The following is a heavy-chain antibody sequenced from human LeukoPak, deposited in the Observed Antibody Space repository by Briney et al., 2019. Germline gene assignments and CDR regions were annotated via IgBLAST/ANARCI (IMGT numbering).Heavy chain of an antibody. D-gene: IGHD3-3*01. CDR3: ARDLGYYDFWSGYPPYAFGI. V-gene: IGHV1-18*01. CDR1: GYTFTSYG. CDR2: ISAYNGNT. Sequence: ASVKVSCKASGYTFTSYGISWVRQAPGQGLEWIGWISAYNGNTNYAQKLQGRVTMTTDTSTSTAYMELRSLRSDDTAVYYCARDLGYYDFWSGYPPYAFGIWGQGTMVTVSS. J-gene: IGHJ3*02.